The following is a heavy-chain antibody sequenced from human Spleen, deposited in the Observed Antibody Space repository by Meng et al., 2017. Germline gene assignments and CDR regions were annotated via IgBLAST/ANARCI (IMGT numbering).Heavy chain of an antibody. V-gene: IGHV3-48*03. CDR2: ISSSGSTI. J-gene: IGHJ3*02. CDR1: GFTFSSYE. CDR3: ARETYDYDRMNFDAFDI. Sequence: GESLKISCAASGFTFSSYEMNWVRQAPGKGLEWVSYISSSGSTIYYADSVKGRFTISRDNAKTSLYLQMNSLRAEDTAVYYCARETYDYDRMNFDAFDIWGQGTMVTVSS. D-gene: IGHD3-22*01.